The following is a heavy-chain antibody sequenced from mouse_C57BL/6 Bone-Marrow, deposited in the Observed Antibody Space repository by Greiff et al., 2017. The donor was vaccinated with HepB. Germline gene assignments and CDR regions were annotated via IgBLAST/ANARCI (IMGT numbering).Heavy chain of an antibody. CDR2: ISDDGSN. Sequence: VQLQQSGPGLVKPSQSLSLTCSVTGYSITSGYYWNWIRQFPGNKLEWMGYISDDGSNNYNPSLKNRISITRDTTKNQFFLKLNSVTTEDTATYYRGGEGYSNFLWGQGTTLTVSS. D-gene: IGHD2-5*01. J-gene: IGHJ2*01. CDR1: GYSITSGYY. V-gene: IGHV3-6*01. CDR3: GGEGYSNFL.